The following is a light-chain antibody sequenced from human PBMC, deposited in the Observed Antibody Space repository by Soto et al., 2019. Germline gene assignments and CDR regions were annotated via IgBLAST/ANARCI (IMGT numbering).Light chain of an antibody. CDR3: CSHAGSYTDV. Sequence: QSALTQPRSVSGSPGQSVTISCTGTSSDVGGYNYVSWYQQHPSKAPKLMIYDVSKRPSGVPDRFSGSKSGNTASLTISGLQAEDEADYYCCSHAGSYTDVFGTGTKLTV. J-gene: IGLJ1*01. CDR1: SSDVGGYNY. V-gene: IGLV2-11*01. CDR2: DVS.